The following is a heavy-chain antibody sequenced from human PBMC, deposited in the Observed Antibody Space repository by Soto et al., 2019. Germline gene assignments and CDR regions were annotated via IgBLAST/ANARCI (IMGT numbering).Heavy chain of an antibody. V-gene: IGHV3-23*01. J-gene: IGHJ6*01. CDR1: GFTFSSYA. CDR2: ITGSGGST. CDR3: AKDLGQQLVLVLIYYYYCGMDV. D-gene: IGHD6-13*01. Sequence: EVQRLESGGGLVQPGGSLRLSCAASGFTFSSYAMSWVLQAPGKGLEWGSAITGSGGSTYYADSVEGRFTITRDNSKNTLYLQMTSLRAEETAVYYCAKDLGQQLVLVLIYYYYCGMDVWGQGTTVTVSS.